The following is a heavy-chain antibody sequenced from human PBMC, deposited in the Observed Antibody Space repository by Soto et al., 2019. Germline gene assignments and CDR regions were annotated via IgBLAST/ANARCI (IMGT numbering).Heavy chain of an antibody. V-gene: IGHV3-66*01. J-gene: IGHJ5*02. D-gene: IGHD3-10*01. CDR3: AKELTYYYGAGYS. CDR2: IYSGGST. Sequence: GGSLRLSCGASGFTVSSNHMSWVRQAPGKGLEWVSLIYSGGSTYYADSVKGRFTFSRDNSQNTLYLQMNSLRAEDTAVYYCAKELTYYYGAGYSWGQGT. CDR1: GFTVSSNH.